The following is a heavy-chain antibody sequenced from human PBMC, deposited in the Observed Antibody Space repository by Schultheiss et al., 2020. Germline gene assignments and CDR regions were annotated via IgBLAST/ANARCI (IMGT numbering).Heavy chain of an antibody. Sequence: GGSLRLSCAASGFTFSSYAMHWVRQAPGKGLEWVAVISYDGSNKYYADSVKGRFTISRDNSKNTLYLQMNSLRAEDTAVYYCARREDYGDYVSSTYYYYGMDVWGKGTTVTVSS. CDR1: GFTFSSYA. J-gene: IGHJ6*04. D-gene: IGHD4-17*01. CDR3: ARREDYGDYVSSTYYYYGMDV. CDR2: ISYDGSNK. V-gene: IGHV3-30-3*01.